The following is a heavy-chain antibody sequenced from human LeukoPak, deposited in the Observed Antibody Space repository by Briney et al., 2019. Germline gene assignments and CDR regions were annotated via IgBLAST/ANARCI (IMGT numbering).Heavy chain of an antibody. Sequence: PGGSLRLSCAASGFTFSSYWMSWVRQAPGKGLEGVANIKQDGSEKYYVDAVKGRFTISRDNAKNSLYLQTNSLRAEDTAVYYCARDRDGSFDYWGQGTLVTVSS. V-gene: IGHV3-7*01. D-gene: IGHD5-24*01. CDR1: GFTFSSYW. CDR3: ARDRDGSFDY. J-gene: IGHJ4*02. CDR2: IKQDGSEK.